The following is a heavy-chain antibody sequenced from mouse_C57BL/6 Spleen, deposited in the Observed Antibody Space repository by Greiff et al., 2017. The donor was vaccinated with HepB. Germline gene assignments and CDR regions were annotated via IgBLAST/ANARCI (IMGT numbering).Heavy chain of an antibody. Sequence: EVQLQQSGAELVRPGASVKLSCTASGFNIKDYYMHWVKQRPEQGLEWIGRIDPEDGDTEYAPKFQGKATMTADTSSNTAYLQLSSLTSADPAVYYCTRYYYGSRYYWGQGTTLTVSS. J-gene: IGHJ2*01. CDR3: TRYYYGSRYY. V-gene: IGHV14-1*01. CDR2: IDPEDGDT. CDR1: GFNIKDYY. D-gene: IGHD1-1*01.